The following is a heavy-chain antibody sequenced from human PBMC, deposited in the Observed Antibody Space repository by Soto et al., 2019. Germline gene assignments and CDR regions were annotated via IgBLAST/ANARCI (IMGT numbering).Heavy chain of an antibody. CDR3: ARAIAHGYSYGYYFDY. D-gene: IGHD5-18*01. J-gene: IGHJ4*02. Sequence: QVQLVESGGGVVQPGRSLRLSCAASGFTFSSYAMHWVRQAPGKGLEWVAVISYDGSNKYYADSVKGRFTISRDNSKNTLYLQMNSLRAEETAVYYCARAIAHGYSYGYYFDYWGQGTLVTVSS. CDR1: GFTFSSYA. CDR2: ISYDGSNK. V-gene: IGHV3-30-3*01.